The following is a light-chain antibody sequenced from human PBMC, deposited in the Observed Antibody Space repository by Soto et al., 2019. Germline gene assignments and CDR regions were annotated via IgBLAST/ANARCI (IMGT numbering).Light chain of an antibody. CDR1: QSVSGN. CDR3: QQYNNWPRT. Sequence: EIVMTQSPATLSVSPGERATLSCRASQSVSGNLAWYQQKPGQSPRLLIYGASIRATGFPARFSGSGSGTEFTLTISSLQSEDLAVYYCQQYNNWPRTFGQGTKVYIK. J-gene: IGKJ1*01. CDR2: GAS. V-gene: IGKV3-15*01.